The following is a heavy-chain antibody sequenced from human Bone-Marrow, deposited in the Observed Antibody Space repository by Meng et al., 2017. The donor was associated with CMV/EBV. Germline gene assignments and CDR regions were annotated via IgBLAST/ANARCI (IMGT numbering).Heavy chain of an antibody. J-gene: IGHJ2*01. CDR1: GGSISSSSYY. CDR2: IYYSGST. CDR3: ATNPPRYWYFDL. V-gene: IGHV4-39*07. Sequence: SETLSLTCTASGGSISSSSYYWGWIRQPPGKGLEWIGSIYYSGSTYYNPSLKSRVTISVDTSKNQFSLKLSSVTAADTAEYYCATNPPRYWYFDLWGRGTLVTVSS.